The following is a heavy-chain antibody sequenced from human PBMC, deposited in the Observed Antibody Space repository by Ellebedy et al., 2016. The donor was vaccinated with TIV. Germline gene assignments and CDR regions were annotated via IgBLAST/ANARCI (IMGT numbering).Heavy chain of an antibody. J-gene: IGHJ3*02. CDR1: GYRFTSYW. V-gene: IGHV5-51*01. CDR3: VRGLTYYYDSSGYRGAFDI. D-gene: IGHD3-22*01. Sequence: GGSLRLXXKGSGYRFTSYWIGWVRQMPGKGLEWMGIIYPGDSDIRYSPSFQGQVTISADKSISTAYVQWSSLKASDTAMYYCVRGLTYYYDSSGYRGAFDIWGQGTMVTVSS. CDR2: IYPGDSDI.